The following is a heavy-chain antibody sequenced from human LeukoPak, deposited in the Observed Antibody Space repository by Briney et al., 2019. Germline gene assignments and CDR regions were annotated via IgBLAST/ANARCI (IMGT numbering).Heavy chain of an antibody. V-gene: IGHV3-48*04. J-gene: IGHJ4*02. Sequence: GGSLRLSCAASAFTFSDCSMNWVRQAPGKGLEWISFISSGSSTVYYADSVKGRFTISRDNAENSLYLQMNSLRAEDTAVYYCARGRGIVVIIDYWGQGTLVTVSS. CDR1: AFTFSDCS. D-gene: IGHD3-22*01. CDR3: ARGRGIVVIIDY. CDR2: ISSGSSTV.